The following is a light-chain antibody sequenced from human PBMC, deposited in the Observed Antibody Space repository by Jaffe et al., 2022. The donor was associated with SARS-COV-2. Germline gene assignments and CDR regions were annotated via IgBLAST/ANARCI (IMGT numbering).Light chain of an antibody. CDR3: LLFQGGAWV. CDR1: TGAVTSGYF. J-gene: IGLJ3*02. Sequence: QTVVTQEPSLTVSPGETVTLTCASSTGAVTSGYFPNWSQQKPGQAPRALIYSTSNKQSWTPARFSGSLLGGKAALTLSGVQPEDEADYYCLLFQGGAWVFGGGTKLTVL. CDR2: STS. V-gene: IGLV7-43*01.